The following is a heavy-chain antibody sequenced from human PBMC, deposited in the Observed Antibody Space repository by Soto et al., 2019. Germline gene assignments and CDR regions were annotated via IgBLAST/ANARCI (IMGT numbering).Heavy chain of an antibody. CDR2: IYYSGST. CDR3: AKGVYYGSESSHSDY. Sequence: SETLSLTCTVSGGSISSGDYYWSWIRQPPGKGLEWIGYIYYSGSTYYNPSLKSRVTISVDTSKNQFSLKLSSVTAADTAVYYCAKGVYYGSESSHSDYWGQGTLVTVSS. V-gene: IGHV4-30-4*01. D-gene: IGHD3-10*01. J-gene: IGHJ4*02. CDR1: GGSISSGDYY.